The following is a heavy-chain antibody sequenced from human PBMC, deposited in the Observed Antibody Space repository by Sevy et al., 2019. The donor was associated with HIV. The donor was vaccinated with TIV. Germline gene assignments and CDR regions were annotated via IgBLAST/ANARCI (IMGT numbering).Heavy chain of an antibody. CDR1: GDLSSFY. J-gene: IGHJ3*02. V-gene: IGHV4-59*01. CDR3: ARVDTALVHASDI. Sequence: SETLSLTCSVSGDLSSFYWTWIRQPPGKGLEWIGYISYTGNTNYNPSLKSRVTLSVDTSKNQFSLNLRSVTAADTAVYYCARVDTALVHASDIWGPWTMVTVSS. D-gene: IGHD5-18*01. CDR2: ISYTGNT.